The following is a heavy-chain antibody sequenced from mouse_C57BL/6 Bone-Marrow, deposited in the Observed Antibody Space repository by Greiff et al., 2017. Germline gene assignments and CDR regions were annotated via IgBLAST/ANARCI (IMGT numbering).Heavy chain of an antibody. CDR1: GFTFSSYG. CDR3: ASHGYFDV. J-gene: IGHJ1*03. V-gene: IGHV5-6*01. Sequence: EVMLVESGGDLVKPGGSLKLSCAASGFTFSSYGMSWVRQTPDKRLEWVATISSGGSYTYYPDSVKGRFTISRDNAKNTLYMQMSSLKSEDTAMYYCASHGYFDVWGTGTTVTVSS. CDR2: ISSGGSYT.